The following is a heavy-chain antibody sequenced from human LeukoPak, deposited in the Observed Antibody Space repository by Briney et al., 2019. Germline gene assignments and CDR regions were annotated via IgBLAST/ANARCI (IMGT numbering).Heavy chain of an antibody. Sequence: PGGSLRLSCAASGLTFSNFAMTWVRQTPGKGLEWVSALSASGGGTFYAPSVKGRFTISRDNSKNTVSLQMNSLRAEDTALYYCATVLHTSMTTWAAFVTWGQGTMVTVSS. CDR2: LSASGGGT. J-gene: IGHJ3*02. CDR1: GLTFSNFA. D-gene: IGHD5-18*01. V-gene: IGHV3-23*01. CDR3: ATVLHTSMTTWAAFVT.